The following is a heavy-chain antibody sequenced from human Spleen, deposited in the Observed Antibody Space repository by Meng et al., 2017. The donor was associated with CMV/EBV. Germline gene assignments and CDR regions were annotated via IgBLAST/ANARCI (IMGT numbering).Heavy chain of an antibody. CDR2: IYYSGST. Sequence: SETLSLTCTVSGGSISSGDYYWSWIRQPPGKGLEWIGYIYYSGSTYYNPSLKSRVTISVDTSKNQFSLKLSSVTAADTAAYYCARERSSSSPAFGYYGMDVWGQGTTVTVSS. V-gene: IGHV4-30-4*08. CDR1: GGSISSGDYY. D-gene: IGHD6-6*01. CDR3: ARERSSSSPAFGYYGMDV. J-gene: IGHJ6*02.